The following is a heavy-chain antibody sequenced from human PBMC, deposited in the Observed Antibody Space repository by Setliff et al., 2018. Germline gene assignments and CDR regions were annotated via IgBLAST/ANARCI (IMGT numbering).Heavy chain of an antibody. CDR3: ARDRVVVLAGRRGFYFDY. CDR2: MYYSGDT. CDR1: GGSVRGYY. V-gene: IGHV4-59*02. D-gene: IGHD2-15*01. Sequence: PSETLSLTCTVSGGSVRGYYWSWIRQPPGKGLEWIGYMYYSGDTNYNPSLKSRVTISVDTSKNQFSLKLSSVTAADTAVYYCARDRVVVLAGRRGFYFDYWGQGTLVTVSS. J-gene: IGHJ4*02.